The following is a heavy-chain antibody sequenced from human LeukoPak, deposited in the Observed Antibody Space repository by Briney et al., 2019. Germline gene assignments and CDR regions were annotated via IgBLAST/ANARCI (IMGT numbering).Heavy chain of an antibody. D-gene: IGHD1-14*01. J-gene: IGHJ6*02. CDR3: ARDFRTWAEPNYYYYGMDV. CDR2: IKQDGSEK. CDR1: GFTFSGHW. V-gene: IGHV3-7*01. Sequence: GGSLRLSCAASGFTFSGHWMNWVRQAPGKGLEWVANIKQDGSEKYYVDSVKGRFTISRDNAKNSLYLQMNSLRAEDTAVYYCARDFRTWAEPNYYYYGMDVWGQGTTVTVSS.